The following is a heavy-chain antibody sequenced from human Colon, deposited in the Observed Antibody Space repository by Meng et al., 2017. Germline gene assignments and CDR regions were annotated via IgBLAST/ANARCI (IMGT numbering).Heavy chain of an antibody. Sequence: VHLQESGPGPVKPSGTLSLTCAVSGGSISSIPWWRWVRQPPGKGLEWIGEIYHSGATNYSPSLKSRVTISVDKSKNQFSLKLSSMTAADTAVYYCASIYRYGDYGDYFDYWGQGTLVTVSS. D-gene: IGHD4-17*01. CDR3: ASIYRYGDYGDYFDY. J-gene: IGHJ4*02. V-gene: IGHV4-4*02. CDR1: GGSISSIPW. CDR2: IYHSGAT.